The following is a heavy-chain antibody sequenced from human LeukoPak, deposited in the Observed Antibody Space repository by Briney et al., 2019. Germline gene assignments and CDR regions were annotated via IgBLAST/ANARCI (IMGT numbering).Heavy chain of an antibody. D-gene: IGHD3-3*01. CDR3: ARQSWGYYDFWSGYYHYMDV. CDR2: IYYSGST. J-gene: IGHJ6*03. CDR1: GGSISSSSYY. Sequence: SETLSLTCTVSGGSISSSSYYWGWVRQPPGKGLEWIGSIYYSGSTYYNPSLKSRVTISVDTPKNQFSLKLSSVTAADTAVYYCARQSWGYYDFWSGYYHYMDVWGKGTTVTVSS. V-gene: IGHV4-39*01.